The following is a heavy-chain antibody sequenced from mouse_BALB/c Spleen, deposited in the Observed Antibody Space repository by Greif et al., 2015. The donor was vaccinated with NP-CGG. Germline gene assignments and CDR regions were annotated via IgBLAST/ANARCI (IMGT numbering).Heavy chain of an antibody. V-gene: IGHV1-9*01. CDR2: ILPGSGST. CDR1: GYTFSSYW. J-gene: IGHJ2*01. CDR3: ARSGTTVVDYFDY. Sequence: VKLMESGAELMKPGASVKISCKATGYTFSSYWIEWVKQRPGHGLEWIGEILPGSGSTNYNEKFKGKATFTADTSSNTAYMQLSSLTSEDSAVYYCARSGTTVVDYFDYWGQGTTLTVSS. D-gene: IGHD1-1*01.